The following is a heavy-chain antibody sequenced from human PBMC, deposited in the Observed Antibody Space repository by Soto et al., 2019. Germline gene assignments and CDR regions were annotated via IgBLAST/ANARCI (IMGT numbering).Heavy chain of an antibody. CDR2: IWHDGIRK. J-gene: IGHJ4*02. D-gene: IGHD4-17*01. CDR3: ARDDDGEANAFYC. CDR1: GFTFSRYG. V-gene: IGHV3-33*01. Sequence: PGGSLRLSCAASGFTFSRYGMHWVRQAPGKRLEWVALIWHDGIRKDYVDSVKGRFTISRDNSKNTLDLQMNSLRAEDTAVYYCARDDDGEANAFYCSGPGTLVTLPS.